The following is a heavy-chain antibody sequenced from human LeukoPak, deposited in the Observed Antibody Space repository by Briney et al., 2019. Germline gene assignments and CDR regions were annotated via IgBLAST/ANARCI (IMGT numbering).Heavy chain of an antibody. CDR3: ARDIYCGSTSCPFDY. J-gene: IGHJ4*02. Sequence: SDTLSLTCTVSGGSISGSSYYWGWIRQPPGQGLVWIGNLFYSGSTYYNPSLKSRVTISVDTSKNQFSLKLSSVAAADTAVYCCARDIYCGSTSCPFDYWGQGTLVTVSS. CDR2: LFYSGST. D-gene: IGHD2-2*01. CDR1: GGSISGSSYY. V-gene: IGHV4-39*07.